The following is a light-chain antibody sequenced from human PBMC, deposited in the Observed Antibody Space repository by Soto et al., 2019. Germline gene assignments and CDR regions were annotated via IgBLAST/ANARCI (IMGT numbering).Light chain of an antibody. V-gene: IGLV2-14*01. CDR1: SSDVGGYNY. J-gene: IGLJ1*01. CDR2: DVS. Sequence: QSALTQPASVSGSPGQPITISCTGTSSDVGGYNYVSWYQQHPGKAPKVMIYDVSNRPSGVSNRFSGSKSGNTASLTISGLQAEDEADCYCNSYTTSSTYVFGTGTKVTVL. CDR3: NSYTTSSTYV.